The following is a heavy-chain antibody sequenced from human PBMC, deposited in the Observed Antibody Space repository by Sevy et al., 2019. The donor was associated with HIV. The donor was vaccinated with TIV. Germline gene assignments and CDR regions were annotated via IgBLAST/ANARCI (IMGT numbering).Heavy chain of an antibody. D-gene: IGHD6-19*01. V-gene: IGHV3-74*01. CDR2: INRDESTT. CDR3: ARGGYYSGWFYFDY. CDR1: GFTFSTHW. J-gene: IGHJ4*02. Sequence: GGSLRLSCAVSGFTFSTHWMHWVRQGPDEGLVWVARINRDESTTNYADSVKGRFTISRDNAKNTLYLQLNSLRAEDTAVYFCARGGYYSGWFYFDYWGQGTLVTVSS.